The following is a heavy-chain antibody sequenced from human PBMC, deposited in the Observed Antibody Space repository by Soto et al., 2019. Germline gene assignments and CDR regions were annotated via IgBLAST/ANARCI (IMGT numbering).Heavy chain of an antibody. V-gene: IGHV3-30*03. CDR3: ARAYYFGSGTSYTLYY. J-gene: IGHJ4*02. CDR2: ISDDGVSK. Sequence: GGSLRLSCAASGFTFSNYGMHWVRQAPGKGLEWVTVISDDGVSKYYADSVQGRFTISRDNSESAVFLQMNSLRPDDTALYFCARAYYFGSGTSYTLYYWGQGTQVTVSS. CDR1: GFTFSNYG. D-gene: IGHD3-10*01.